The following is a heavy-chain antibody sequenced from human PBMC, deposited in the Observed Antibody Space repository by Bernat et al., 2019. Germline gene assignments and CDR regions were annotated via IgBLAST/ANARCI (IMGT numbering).Heavy chain of an antibody. J-gene: IGHJ4*02. V-gene: IGHV3-30*18. CDR3: AKVAGDYERGGFDF. D-gene: IGHD4-17*01. CDR2: VSYDGSHT. CDR1: GVTLSNYG. Sequence: QVQLVESGGGVVQPGRSLRLSCAASGVTLSNYGMHWVRQAPGKGLEWVAVVSYDGSHTYYADSAKGRFTISRDNSKNTLYLQMNSLRAEDTAVYYCAKVAGDYERGGFDFWGQGTLVTVSS.